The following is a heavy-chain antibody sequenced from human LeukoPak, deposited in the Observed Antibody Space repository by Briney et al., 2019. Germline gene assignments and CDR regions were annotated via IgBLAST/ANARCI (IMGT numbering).Heavy chain of an antibody. CDR2: LSYEGSKT. CDR3: ARGRFYGSGKAFDI. CDR1: GFIFSTYA. J-gene: IGHJ3*02. Sequence: PGGSLRLSCAASGFIFSTYAMHWVRQAPGKGLEWVASLSYEGSKTSCADSVKGRFPISRDNSKNTLSSQMNSLRPEGTALYYCARGRFYGSGKAFDIWGQGSMVTVSS. D-gene: IGHD3-10*01. V-gene: IGHV3-30*14.